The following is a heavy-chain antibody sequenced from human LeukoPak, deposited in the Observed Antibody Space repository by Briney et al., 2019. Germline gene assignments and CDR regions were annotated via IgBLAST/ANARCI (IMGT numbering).Heavy chain of an antibody. CDR1: GFTFSSYW. CDR2: INHSGST. CDR3: ARLPRYSSSWKFDP. J-gene: IGHJ5*02. V-gene: IGHV4-34*01. Sequence: GSLRLSCAASGFTFSSYWMSWVRQAPGKGLEWIGEINHSGSTNYNPSLKSRVTISVDTSKNQFSLKLSSVTAADTAVYYCARLPRYSSSWKFDPWGQGTLVTVSS. D-gene: IGHD6-13*01.